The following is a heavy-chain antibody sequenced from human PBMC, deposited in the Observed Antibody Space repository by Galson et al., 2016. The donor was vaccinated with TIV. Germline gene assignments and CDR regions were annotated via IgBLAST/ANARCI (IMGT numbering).Heavy chain of an antibody. CDR3: TRTAMGSTRNAFDI. CDR1: GFTFGHYA. D-gene: IGHD1-1*01. Sequence: SLRLSCAASGFTFGHYAVNWFRQAPGEGLVWVGFITSKTYGTTTEYAASVKRRFTISRDDSRNIAYLQMNSLKTEDTAVYYCTRTAMGSTRNAFDIWGRGTGVTV. J-gene: IGHJ3*02. CDR2: ITSKTYGTTT. V-gene: IGHV3-49*03.